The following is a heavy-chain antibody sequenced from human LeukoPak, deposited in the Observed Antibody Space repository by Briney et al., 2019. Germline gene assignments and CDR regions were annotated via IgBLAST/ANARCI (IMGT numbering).Heavy chain of an antibody. CDR3: ARDDTGVIRGIRFHY. CDR1: GASISSGYW. Sequence: SGSLSLTCAVSGASISSGYWWSWVRQPPGKGLEWIGEIYHSGSTNHNPSLKSRVTISVDKSKSQFSLNLSSVTAADTAVYYCARDDTGVIRGIRFHYWGQGTLVPVSS. J-gene: IGHJ4*02. D-gene: IGHD3-10*01. CDR2: IYHSGST. V-gene: IGHV4-4*02.